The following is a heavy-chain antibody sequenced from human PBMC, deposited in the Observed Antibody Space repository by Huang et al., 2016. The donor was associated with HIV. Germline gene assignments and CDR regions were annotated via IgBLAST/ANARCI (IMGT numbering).Heavy chain of an antibody. D-gene: IGHD6-13*01. V-gene: IGHV4-59*11. CDR3: ARVWAASGSFWFDP. Sequence: QVQLQESGPGLVKPAETLSLTCSVSGASISSHYWTWIRQPPGKGLEWIGTIYFSGTTRYNPSRRSRLTMASDAYRNQVSLKLTSVFAADTAVYYCARVWAASGSFWFDPWGQGTLVTVSS. J-gene: IGHJ5*02. CDR1: GASISSHY. CDR2: IYFSGTT.